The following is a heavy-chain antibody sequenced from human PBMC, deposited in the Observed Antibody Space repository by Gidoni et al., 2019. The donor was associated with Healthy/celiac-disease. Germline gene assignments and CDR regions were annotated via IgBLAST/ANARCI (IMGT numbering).Heavy chain of an antibody. V-gene: IGHV4-38-2*02. CDR3: AREHLGEVSLGRGY. CDR1: GYSLCSGSY. Sequence: QVQLQESGPGLVKPSETLSLTCALSGYSLCSGSYWGWIRQPPGKGLEWIGSIYHSGSTDYNPCLKSRVTISVDTAKNQFYLKLSSVTAADTAVYYCAREHLGEVSLGRGYWGQGTLVTVSS. CDR2: IYHSGST. J-gene: IGHJ4*02. D-gene: IGHD3-16*02.